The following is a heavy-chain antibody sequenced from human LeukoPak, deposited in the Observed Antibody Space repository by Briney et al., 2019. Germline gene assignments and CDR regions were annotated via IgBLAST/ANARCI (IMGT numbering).Heavy chain of an antibody. V-gene: IGHV1-69*13. J-gene: IGHJ5*02. CDR2: IIPMFGTA. CDR1: GGTFSSYA. CDR3: ARASGSGSYNWFDP. Sequence: SVKVSCKASGGTFSSYAISWVRQAPGQGLEWMGGIIPMFGTANYAQKFQGRVTITADESTSTAYMELSSLKSEDTAVYYCARASGSGSYNWFDPWGQGTLVTVSS. D-gene: IGHD1-26*01.